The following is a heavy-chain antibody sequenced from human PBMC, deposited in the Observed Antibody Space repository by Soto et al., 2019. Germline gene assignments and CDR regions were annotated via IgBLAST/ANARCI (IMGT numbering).Heavy chain of an antibody. CDR3: ARGYGIYGDLYAFDY. CDR2: IIPIFGTA. D-gene: IGHD4-17*01. J-gene: IGHJ4*02. CDR1: GGTFSSYA. Sequence: QVQLVQSGAEVKKPGSSVKVSCKASGGTFSSYAISWVRQAPGQGLEWMGGIIPIFGTANYAQKFQGRVPITADESTSTAYMELSSLRSDDTDVYYCARGYGIYGDLYAFDYWGQGTLVTVSS. V-gene: IGHV1-69*01.